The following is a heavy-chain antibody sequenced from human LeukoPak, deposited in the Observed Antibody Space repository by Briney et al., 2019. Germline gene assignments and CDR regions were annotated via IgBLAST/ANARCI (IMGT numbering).Heavy chain of an antibody. J-gene: IGHJ6*03. V-gene: IGHV1-2*02. CDR3: ARDLLKDYYYYYMDV. CDR1: GYTFTGYY. Sequence: XCKASGYTFTGYYMHWVRQAPGQGLEWMGWINPNSGGTNYAQKFQGRVTMTRDTSISTAYMELSRLRSDDTAVYYCARDLLKDYYYYYMDVWGKGTTVTVSS. CDR2: INPNSGGT.